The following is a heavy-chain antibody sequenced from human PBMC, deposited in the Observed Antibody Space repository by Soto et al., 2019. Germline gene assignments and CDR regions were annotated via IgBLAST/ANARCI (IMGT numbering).Heavy chain of an antibody. CDR1: GYTFTSYY. CDR3: ARAKAYSRGPFDY. V-gene: IGHV1-46*01. Sequence: PSVKVSFKSSGYTFTSYYIHWVLQAPGQGLEWMGIINPSGGSTSYAQKFQGRVTMTRDTSTSTVYMELSSLRSEDTAVYYCARAKAYSRGPFDYWGQGTLVTVSS. D-gene: IGHD2-21*01. CDR2: INPSGGST. J-gene: IGHJ4*02.